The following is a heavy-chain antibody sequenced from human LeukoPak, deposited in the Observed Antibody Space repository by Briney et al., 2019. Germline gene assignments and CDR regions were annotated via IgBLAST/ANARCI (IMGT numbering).Heavy chain of an antibody. V-gene: IGHV3-20*04. CDR3: ARDSYSGSYSYFDY. D-gene: IGHD1-26*01. J-gene: IGHJ4*02. CDR1: GFTFSSYG. Sequence: GGSLRLSCAASGFTFSSYGMSWVRQAPGKGLEWVSGINWNGGSTGYADSVKGRFTISRDNAKNSLYLQMNSLRAEDTALYYCARDSYSGSYSYFDYWGQGTLVTVSS. CDR2: INWNGGST.